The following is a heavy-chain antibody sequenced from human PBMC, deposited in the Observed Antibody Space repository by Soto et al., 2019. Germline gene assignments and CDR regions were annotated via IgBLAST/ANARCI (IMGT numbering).Heavy chain of an antibody. Sequence: GGSLRLSCEASGFTFNTYSMHWVRQPPGKGLEWLAAIWYDGTQKYYADSVKGRFIISRDNSKKTLYLEMNSLRAEDTAVDYCARAGGTTVTGLWHFDSWGQGTLVTVSS. J-gene: IGHJ4*02. D-gene: IGHD4-17*01. V-gene: IGHV3-33*01. CDR2: IWYDGTQK. CDR1: GFTFNTYS. CDR3: ARAGGTTVTGLWHFDS.